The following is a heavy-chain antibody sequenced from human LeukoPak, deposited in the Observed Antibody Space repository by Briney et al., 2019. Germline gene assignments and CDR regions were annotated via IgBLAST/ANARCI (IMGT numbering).Heavy chain of an antibody. CDR1: GFTFSSYG. CDR3: AKVGSDYDSSGHNWFDP. J-gene: IGHJ5*02. V-gene: IGHV3-30*02. D-gene: IGHD3-22*01. Sequence: GGSLRLSCAASGFTFSSYGMHWVRQAPGKGLEWVAFIRYDGSNKYYADSVKGRFTISRDNSKNTLYLQMNSLRVEDTAVYYCAKVGSDYDSSGHNWFDPWGQGTLVTVSS. CDR2: IRYDGSNK.